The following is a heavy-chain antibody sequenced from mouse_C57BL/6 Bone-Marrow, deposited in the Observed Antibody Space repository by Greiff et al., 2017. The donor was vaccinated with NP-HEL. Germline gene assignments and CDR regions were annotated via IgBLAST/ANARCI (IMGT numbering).Heavy chain of an antibody. CDR3: AREGGSSYGSYWYFDV. J-gene: IGHJ1*03. Sequence: EVQVVESGGGLVQPGESLKLSCESNEYEFPSHDMSWVRKTPEKRLELVAAINSDGGSTYYPDTMERRFIISRDNTKKTLYLQMSSLRSEDTALYYCAREGGSSYGSYWYFDVWGTGTTVTVSS. V-gene: IGHV5-2*01. D-gene: IGHD1-1*01. CDR1: EYEFPSHD. CDR2: INSDGGST.